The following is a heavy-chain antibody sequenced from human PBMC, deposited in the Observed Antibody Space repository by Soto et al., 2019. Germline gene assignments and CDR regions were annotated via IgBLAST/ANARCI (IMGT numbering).Heavy chain of an antibody. CDR2: ISYDGSNK. CDR1: GFAFSSYA. CDR3: ARPAYCGGDCYSEPDY. Sequence: GGSLRLSCGASGFAFSSYAMHWFRQAPGKGLEWVAVISYDGSNKYYADSVKGRFTISRDNSKNTLYLQMNSLRAEDTAVYYCARPAYCGGDCYSEPDYWGQGTLVTVSS. V-gene: IGHV3-30-3*01. J-gene: IGHJ4*02. D-gene: IGHD2-21*02.